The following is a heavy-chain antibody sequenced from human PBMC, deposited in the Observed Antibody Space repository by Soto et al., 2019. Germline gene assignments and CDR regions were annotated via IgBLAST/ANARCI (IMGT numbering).Heavy chain of an antibody. V-gene: IGHV1-69*01. CDR2: IIPMVGTA. Sequence: QVQLVQSGAEVKKPGSSVKVSCKVSGGPFSDYAVSWVRQAPGQGLEWMGGIIPMVGTANYAQKFQGRVTITADESTTTAYMDLSSLRSEDTAVYYCARDLDYYGSGNYYNRIDYWGQGTLVTVSS. CDR3: ARDLDYYGSGNYYNRIDY. J-gene: IGHJ4*02. D-gene: IGHD3-10*01. CDR1: GGPFSDYA.